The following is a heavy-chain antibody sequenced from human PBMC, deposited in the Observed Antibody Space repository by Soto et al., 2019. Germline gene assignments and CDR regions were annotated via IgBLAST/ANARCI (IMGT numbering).Heavy chain of an antibody. J-gene: IGHJ6*04. Sequence: GGSLRLSCAASGFTFSSYDMHWVRQATGKGLEWVSAIGTAGDTYYPGSVKGRFTISRENAKNSLYRQMNSLRAEDTAVYYCARAGVPGYGGYASSYCNGKDVWDKRTTVTVSS. V-gene: IGHV3-13*01. CDR3: ARAGVPGYGGYASSYCNGKDV. CDR2: IGTAGDT. CDR1: GFTFSSYD. D-gene: IGHD3-16*01.